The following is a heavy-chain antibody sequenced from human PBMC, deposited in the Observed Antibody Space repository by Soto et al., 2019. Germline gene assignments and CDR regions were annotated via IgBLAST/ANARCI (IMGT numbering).Heavy chain of an antibody. CDR1: GFTFTSSA. CDR2: IVVGSGNT. V-gene: IGHV1-58*01. CDR3: AAIWSGSYYYYYYGMDV. J-gene: IGHJ6*02. D-gene: IGHD3-3*01. Sequence: SVKVSCKAAGFTFTSSAVQWVRQARGQRLEWIGWIVVGSGNTNYAQKFQERVTITRDMSTGTAYMELSSLRSEDTAVYYCAAIWSGSYYYYYYGMDVWGQGTTVTVSS.